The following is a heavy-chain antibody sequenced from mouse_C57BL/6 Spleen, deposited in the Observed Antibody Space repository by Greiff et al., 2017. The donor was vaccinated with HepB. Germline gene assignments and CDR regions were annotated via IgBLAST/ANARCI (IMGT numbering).Heavy chain of an antibody. CDR1: GFTFSSYG. D-gene: IGHD1-1*01. CDR3: ARHEDGRTLFDY. V-gene: IGHV5-6*02. Sequence: DVKLVESGGDLVKPGGSLKLSCAASGFTFSSYGMSWVRQTPDKRLEWVATISSGGSYTYYPDSVKGRFTISRDNAKNTLYLQMSSLKSEDTAMYYCARHEDGRTLFDYWGQGTTLTVSS. CDR2: ISSGGSYT. J-gene: IGHJ2*01.